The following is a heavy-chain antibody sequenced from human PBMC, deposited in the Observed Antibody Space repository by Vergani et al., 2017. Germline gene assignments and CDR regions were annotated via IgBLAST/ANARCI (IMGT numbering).Heavy chain of an antibody. V-gene: IGHV3-9*01. CDR1: EFTFDDYV. CDR3: AKANSETGTTLGYLDV. D-gene: IGHD1-7*01. CDR2: ITWNSDTT. Sequence: EVQLVESGGGLVQPGKSLRLSCAASEFTFDDYVMQWVRQAPGKGLGWVSGITWNSDTTHYADSVKGRFTISRDNAKSSLYLEMSSLRAEDTAMYYCAKANSETGTTLGYLDVWGNGTTVIVSS. J-gene: IGHJ6*03.